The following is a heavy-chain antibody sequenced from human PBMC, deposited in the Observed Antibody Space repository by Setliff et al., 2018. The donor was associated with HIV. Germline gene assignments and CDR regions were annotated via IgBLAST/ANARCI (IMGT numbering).Heavy chain of an antibody. Sequence: AASVKVSCKASGYTFSTYGISWVRQAPGQGLEWMGWISAYNGNTKYAQKVQGRVSMTTDTSTSTAYMELRSLRSDDTAVYYCARDRLPYGDYLFLDAFDIWGQGTVVTVSS. V-gene: IGHV1-18*01. D-gene: IGHD4-17*01. CDR2: ISAYNGNT. J-gene: IGHJ3*02. CDR3: ARDRLPYGDYLFLDAFDI. CDR1: GYTFSTYG.